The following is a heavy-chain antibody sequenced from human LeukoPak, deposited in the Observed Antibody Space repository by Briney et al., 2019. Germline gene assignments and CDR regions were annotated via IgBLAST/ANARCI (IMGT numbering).Heavy chain of an antibody. CDR2: IKAGNGNA. J-gene: IGHJ4*02. CDR1: GYTFTSFD. Sequence: VASVKVSCKASGYTFTSFDIKWVRQAPQEGVEWMGWIKAGNGNAKYSQEFQGRFTITRNTSASTAYMELSSLRSEDIAVYYCAVVAAAGNDFDYWGQGTLVTVSS. D-gene: IGHD6-13*01. CDR3: AVVAAAGNDFDY. V-gene: IGHV1-3*03.